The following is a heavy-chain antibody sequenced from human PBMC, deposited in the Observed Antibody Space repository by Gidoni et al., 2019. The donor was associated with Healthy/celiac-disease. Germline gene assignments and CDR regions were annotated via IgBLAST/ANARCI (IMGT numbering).Heavy chain of an antibody. CDR1: GVTFRSYA. CDR3: ARDHRPKYQLLYFLAFDI. J-gene: IGHJ3*02. D-gene: IGHD2-2*02. Sequence: QVQLGESGGGVVQPGRARRRACAAAGVTFRSYAMQWVRQAPGKGLEWVAVISYDGSNKYYADSVQGRFTISRDNSKNTLYLQMNSLRAEDTAVYYCARDHRPKYQLLYFLAFDIWGQGTMVTVSS. V-gene: IGHV3-30*01. CDR2: ISYDGSNK.